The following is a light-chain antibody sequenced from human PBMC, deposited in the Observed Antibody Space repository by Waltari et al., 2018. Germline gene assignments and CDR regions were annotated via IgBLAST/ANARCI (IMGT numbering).Light chain of an antibody. V-gene: IGLV3-21*03. J-gene: IGLJ2*01. CDR3: QVWDSSSDHVV. Sequence: SYVLTQPPSVSVAPGKTARITCGGNNLGSKSVHWYQQRPGQAPVLVVSDDSDRPSGIPARFSGSNSGNTATLTISRVEAGDGADYYCQVWDSSSDHVVFGGGTKLTVL. CDR2: DDS. CDR1: NLGSKS.